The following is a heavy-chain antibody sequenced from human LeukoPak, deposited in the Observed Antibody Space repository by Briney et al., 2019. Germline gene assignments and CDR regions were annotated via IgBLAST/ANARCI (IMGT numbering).Heavy chain of an antibody. CDR1: GFTFSSYS. J-gene: IGHJ4*02. Sequence: GGSLRLSCAASGFTFSSYSMNWVRQAPGKGLEWVSSISSSNSYIYYADSVKGRFTISRDNAKNSLYLQMNSLRAEDTAVYYCARDPSNTSGNYPYFDYWGQGTLVTVSS. CDR2: ISSSNSYI. V-gene: IGHV3-21*01. CDR3: ARDPSNTSGNYPYFDY. D-gene: IGHD3-22*01.